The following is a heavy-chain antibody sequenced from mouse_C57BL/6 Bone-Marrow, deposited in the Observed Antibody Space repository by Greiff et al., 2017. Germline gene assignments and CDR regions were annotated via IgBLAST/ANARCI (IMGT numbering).Heavy chain of an antibody. D-gene: IGHD2-5*01. CDR1: GFTFSSYG. V-gene: IGHV5-6*02. J-gene: IGHJ1*03. CDR3: ARQSGSYYSNYFDV. Sequence: DVKLVESGGDLVKPGGSLKLSCAASGFTFSSYGMSWVRQTPDKRLEWVATISSGGSYTYYPDSVKGRFTISRDNAKNTLYLQMSSLKSEDTAMYYCARQSGSYYSNYFDVWGIGTTVTVSS. CDR2: ISSGGSYT.